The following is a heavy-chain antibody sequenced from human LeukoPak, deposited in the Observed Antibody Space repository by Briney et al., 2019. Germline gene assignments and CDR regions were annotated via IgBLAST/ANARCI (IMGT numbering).Heavy chain of an antibody. Sequence: GGSLRLSCAASGFTFSSYSMNWVRQAPGKGLEWVSSISSSSSYIYYADSVRGRFTISRDNAKNSLFLQMNSLRAEDTAVYYCARVGAGTHYFDYWGQGTRVTVSS. CDR2: ISSSSSYI. CDR3: ARVGAGTHYFDY. V-gene: IGHV3-21*01. CDR1: GFTFSSYS. J-gene: IGHJ4*02. D-gene: IGHD1-1*01.